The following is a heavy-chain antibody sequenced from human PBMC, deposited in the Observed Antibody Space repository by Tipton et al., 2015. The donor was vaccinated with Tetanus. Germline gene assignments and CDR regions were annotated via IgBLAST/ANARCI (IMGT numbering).Heavy chain of an antibody. CDR2: IYDTGNV. CDR1: GGSISRTNYY. V-gene: IGHV4-39*01. D-gene: IGHD3-22*01. CDR3: ARLSSSANDAHGFDI. J-gene: IGHJ3*02. Sequence: LRLSCTVSGGSISRTNYYWGWIRQPLGKGLEWIGSIYDTGNVYYNPALTSRVTMSVDTSKIQFSLSLRSVTAADTAVYYCARLSSSANDAHGFDIWGQGTMVTVSS.